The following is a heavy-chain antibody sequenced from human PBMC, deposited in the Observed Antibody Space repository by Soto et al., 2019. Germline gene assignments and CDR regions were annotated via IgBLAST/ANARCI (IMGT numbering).Heavy chain of an antibody. J-gene: IGHJ6*02. CDR3: ARDLRYCSSTSCHYYYYYGMDV. D-gene: IGHD2-2*01. CDR2: IYYSGST. V-gene: IGHV4-59*01. CDR1: GGSISSYY. Sequence: SETLSLTCTVSGGSISSYYWSWIRQPPGKGLEWIGYIYYSGSTNYNPSLKSRVTISVDTSKNQFSLKLSSVTAADTAVYYCARDLRYCSSTSCHYYYYYGMDVWGQGTTVTVSS.